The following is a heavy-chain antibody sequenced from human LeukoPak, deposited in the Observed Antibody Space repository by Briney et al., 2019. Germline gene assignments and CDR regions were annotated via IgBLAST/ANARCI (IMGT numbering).Heavy chain of an antibody. CDR3: AREGKDYDFWSGYYRYYYYMDV. D-gene: IGHD3-3*01. V-gene: IGHV1-8*01. CDR1: GYTFTSYD. J-gene: IGHJ6*03. Sequence: ASVKVSCKASGYTFTSYDINWVRQATGQGLEWMGWMNPNSGNTGYAQKFQGRVTMTRNTSISTAYMELSSLRSEDTAVYYCAREGKDYDFWSGYYRYYYYMDVWGKGTTVTVSS. CDR2: MNPNSGNT.